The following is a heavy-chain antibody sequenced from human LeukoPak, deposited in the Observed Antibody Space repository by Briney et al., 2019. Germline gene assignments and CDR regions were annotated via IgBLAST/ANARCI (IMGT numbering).Heavy chain of an antibody. J-gene: IGHJ4*02. CDR3: AGESGDGYYDSSGYYFRVFGYFDY. D-gene: IGHD3-22*01. V-gene: IGHV4-59*01. Sequence: SGPTLVKPSETLSLTCTVSGGSISSYYWSWIRQPPGKGLEWIGYIYYSGSTNYNPSLKSRVTISVDTSKNQFSLKLSSVTAADTAVYYCAGESGDGYYDSSGYYFRVFGYFDYWGQGTLVTVSS. CDR1: GGSISSYY. CDR2: IYYSGST.